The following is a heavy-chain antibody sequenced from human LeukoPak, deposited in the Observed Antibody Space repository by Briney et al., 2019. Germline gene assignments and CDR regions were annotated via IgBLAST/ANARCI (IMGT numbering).Heavy chain of an antibody. Sequence: SETLSLTCTVSGGSISSYYWNWIRQPPGRGLEWIGNIYYSGSTNYNPSLKSRVTISIDTSKNQFSLKLNSVTATDTAVYYCARHYGPWGQGTLVTVSS. V-gene: IGHV4-59*08. J-gene: IGHJ4*02. CDR1: GGSISSYY. D-gene: IGHD3-10*01. CDR2: IYYSGST. CDR3: ARHYGP.